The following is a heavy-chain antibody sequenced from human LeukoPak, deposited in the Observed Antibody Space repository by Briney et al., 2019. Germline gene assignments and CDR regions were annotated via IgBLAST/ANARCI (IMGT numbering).Heavy chain of an antibody. CDR3: ARVPYSYGYKDY. D-gene: IGHD5-18*01. CDR2: IIPILGIA. J-gene: IGHJ4*02. CDR1: GGTFSSYT. V-gene: IGHV1-69*02. Sequence: SVKVSCKASGGTFSSYTISWVRQAPGQGLEWLGRIIPILGIANYAQKFQGRVTITADKSTSTAYMELSSLRSEDTAVYYCARVPYSYGYKDYWGQGTLVTVSS.